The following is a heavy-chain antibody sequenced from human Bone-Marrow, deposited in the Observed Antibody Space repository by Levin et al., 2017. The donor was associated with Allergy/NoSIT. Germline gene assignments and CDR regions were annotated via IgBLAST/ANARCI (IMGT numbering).Heavy chain of an antibody. J-gene: IGHJ5*02. V-gene: IGHV1-2*06. Sequence: GASVKVSCKASGYTFTGYYMHWVRQAPGQGLEWMGRINPNSGGTNYAQKFQGRVTMTRDTSISTAYMELSRLRSDDTAVYYCARPRHGIAVAGSLRFDPWGQGTLVTVSS. D-gene: IGHD6-19*01. CDR3: ARPRHGIAVAGSLRFDP. CDR1: GYTFTGYY. CDR2: INPNSGGT.